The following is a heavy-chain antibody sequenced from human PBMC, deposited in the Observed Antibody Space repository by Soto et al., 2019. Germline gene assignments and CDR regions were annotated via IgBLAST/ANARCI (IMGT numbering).Heavy chain of an antibody. V-gene: IGHV3-30*18. D-gene: IGHD3-22*01. CDR3: AKDTYSHDSTGYYVFDY. CDR2: TSYDGSNE. Sequence: QVQLVESGGGVIQPGRSLKLSCAASGSTFSSYGMHWVRQAPGKGLEWVAVTSYDGSNEHYADSVKGRFTISRDNSKNTLYLQMNSLRAEDTAVYYCAKDTYSHDSTGYYVFDYWGQGTLITVSS. CDR1: GSTFSSYG. J-gene: IGHJ4*02.